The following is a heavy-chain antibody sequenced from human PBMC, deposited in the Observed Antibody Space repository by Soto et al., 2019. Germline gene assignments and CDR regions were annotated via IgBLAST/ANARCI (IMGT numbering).Heavy chain of an antibody. Sequence: QVQLVQSGAEVKKPGSSVKVSCKASGGTFSNYAINWMRQAPGQGLEWVGGIIPIFAIANYAQKFQGRVTITADKSTSTAYMELSSLRSEDTAVYYCARYAVGVFDPWGQGTLVTVSS. V-gene: IGHV1-69*17. J-gene: IGHJ5*02. CDR1: GGTFSNYA. CDR3: ARYAVGVFDP. CDR2: IIPIFAIA. D-gene: IGHD2-8*01.